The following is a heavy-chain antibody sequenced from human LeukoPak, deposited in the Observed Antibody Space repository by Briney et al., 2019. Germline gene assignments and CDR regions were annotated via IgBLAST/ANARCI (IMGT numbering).Heavy chain of an antibody. Sequence: QAGGSLRLSCAASGFTFDDYAMHWVRQAPGKGLEWVSGISWNSGSIGYADSVKGRFTISRDNAKNSLYLQMNSLRAEDTAVYYCAKPWRFLELDAFDIWGQGTMVTVSS. CDR2: ISWNSGSI. D-gene: IGHD3-3*01. V-gene: IGHV3-9*01. CDR3: AKPWRFLELDAFDI. J-gene: IGHJ3*02. CDR1: GFTFDDYA.